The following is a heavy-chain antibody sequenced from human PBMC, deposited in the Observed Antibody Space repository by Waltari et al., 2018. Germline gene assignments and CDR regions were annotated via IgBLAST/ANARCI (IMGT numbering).Heavy chain of an antibody. CDR2: IIPIFGTA. J-gene: IGHJ4*02. Sequence: QVQLVQSGAEVKKPGSSVKVSCKASGGTFSSYAISWVRQAPGQGLEWMGGIIPIFGTANYAQKFQGRVTITADESTSTAYMELSSLRSEDTAVYYCAIEASYYYDSTNSAFDYWGQGTLVTVSS. D-gene: IGHD3-22*01. V-gene: IGHV1-69*01. CDR1: GGTFSSYA. CDR3: AIEASYYYDSTNSAFDY.